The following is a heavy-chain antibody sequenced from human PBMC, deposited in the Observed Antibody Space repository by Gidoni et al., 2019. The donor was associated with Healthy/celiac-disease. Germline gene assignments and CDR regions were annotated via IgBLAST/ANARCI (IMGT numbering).Heavy chain of an antibody. CDR2: IYTSGST. D-gene: IGHD6-19*01. J-gene: IGHJ4*02. CDR3: ARDRGAVATFDY. Sequence: QVQLQASGPGLVKPSQTLSLTCTVSGGSISSGSYYWSWIRQPAGKGLEWIGRIYTSGSTNYNPSLKSRVTISVDTSKNQFSLKLSSVTAADTAVYYCARDRGAVATFDYWGQGTLVTVSS. CDR1: GGSISSGSYY. V-gene: IGHV4-61*02.